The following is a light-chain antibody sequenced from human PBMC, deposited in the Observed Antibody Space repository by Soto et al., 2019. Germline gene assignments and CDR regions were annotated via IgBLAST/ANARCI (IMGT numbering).Light chain of an antibody. J-gene: IGKJ1*01. V-gene: IGKV3-11*01. CDR1: QSISSS. CDR3: QQRSNWPPEWT. CDR2: DAS. Sequence: EIVLTQSPATLSLSPGERATLSCRASQSISSSLAWYQQKPGQAPSLLIYDASNRATGIPARFSASGSGTDSTLTISSLEPEDFAVYYCQQRSNWPPEWTFGQGTKVDIK.